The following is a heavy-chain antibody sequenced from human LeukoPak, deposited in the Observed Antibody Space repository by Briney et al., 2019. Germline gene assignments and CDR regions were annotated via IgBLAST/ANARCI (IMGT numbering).Heavy chain of an antibody. D-gene: IGHD1-1*01. Sequence: GESLKISCKGSGDSFTNSWIGWVRQMPGEGLEWMGRIHPDDSYSNYSPSFEGRVTISVEKSISTAYLQWSSLRASDTATYYCARLALGMTRAGKYFYNGVDVWGQGTTVTVSS. CDR2: IHPDDSYS. V-gene: IGHV5-10-1*01. CDR1: GDSFTNSW. J-gene: IGHJ6*02. CDR3: ARLALGMTRAGKYFYNGVDV.